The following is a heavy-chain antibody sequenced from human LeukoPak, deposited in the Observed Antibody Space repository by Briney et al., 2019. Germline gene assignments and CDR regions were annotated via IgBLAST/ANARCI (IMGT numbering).Heavy chain of an antibody. V-gene: IGHV1-69*05. CDR3: ARDHPYCSGGSCFPDYFDY. CDR2: IIPIFGTA. J-gene: IGHJ4*02. Sequence: SVKVSCKASGGTFSSYAISWVRQPPGQGLEWMGRIIPIFGTANYAQKFQGRVTITTDESTSTAYMELSSLRSEDTAVYYCARDHPYCSGGSCFPDYFDYWGQGTLVTVSS. D-gene: IGHD2-15*01. CDR1: GGTFSSYA.